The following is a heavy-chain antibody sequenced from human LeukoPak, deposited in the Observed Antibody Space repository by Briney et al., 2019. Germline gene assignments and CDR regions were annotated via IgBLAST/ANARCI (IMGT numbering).Heavy chain of an antibody. Sequence: GWSLRLSCAASGFTFNIFSMNWFRQAPGKGLEWLSYIGSIGDGAIFYRDSVKGRFTVYRDNVKNTLYLQMDRLRDEDTAVYYCARGVGYCSGGRCYNWFDSWGQGTLVTVSS. CDR2: IGSIGDGAI. CDR3: ARGVGYCSGGRCYNWFDS. CDR1: GFTFNIFS. J-gene: IGHJ5*01. V-gene: IGHV3-48*02. D-gene: IGHD2-15*01.